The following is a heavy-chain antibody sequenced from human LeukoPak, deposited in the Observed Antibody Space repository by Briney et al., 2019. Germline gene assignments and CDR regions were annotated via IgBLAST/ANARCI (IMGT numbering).Heavy chain of an antibody. J-gene: IGHJ4*02. V-gene: IGHV7-4-1*02. CDR1: GYTFTNYG. D-gene: IGHD3-22*01. Sequence: ASVKVSCKASGYTFTNYGISWVRQAPGQGLEWMGWINTNTGNPTYAQGFTGRFVFSLDTSVSTAYLQISSLKAEDTAVYYCARVPYYYDSSGYHWAPDYWGQGTLVTVSS. CDR3: ARVPYYYDSSGYHWAPDY. CDR2: INTNTGNP.